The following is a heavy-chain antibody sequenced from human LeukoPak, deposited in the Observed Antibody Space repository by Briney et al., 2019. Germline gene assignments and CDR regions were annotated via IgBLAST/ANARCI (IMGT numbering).Heavy chain of an antibody. J-gene: IGHJ4*02. D-gene: IGHD2-2*01. CDR3: ARGAAAAY. Sequence: SETLSLTCAVSGGSISSGGYSWSWIRQPPGKGLEWIGYIYHSGSTYYNPSLKSRVTISVDRSKNQFSLKLSSVTAADTAVYYCARGAAAAYWGQGTLVTVSS. V-gene: IGHV4-30-2*01. CDR2: IYHSGST. CDR1: GGSISSGGYS.